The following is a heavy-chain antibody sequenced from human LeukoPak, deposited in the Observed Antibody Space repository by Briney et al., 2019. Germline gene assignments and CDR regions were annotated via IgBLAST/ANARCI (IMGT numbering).Heavy chain of an antibody. Sequence: GGSLRLSCAASGFTFSNYWMRWVRQAPGKGREWVANINKDGSEMYYVNTVKGRFTTSRANGTNSLYLQLNSLRADATAVYYCPRDHGSMIVVLTTNWYFDLWGRGTLVTVSS. CDR3: PRDHGSMIVVLTTNWYFDL. CDR2: INKDGSEM. D-gene: IGHD3-22*01. J-gene: IGHJ2*01. CDR1: GFTFSNYW. V-gene: IGHV3-7*01.